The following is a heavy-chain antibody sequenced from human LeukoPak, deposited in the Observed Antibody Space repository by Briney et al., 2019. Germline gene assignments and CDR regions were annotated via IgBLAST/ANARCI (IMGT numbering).Heavy chain of an antibody. V-gene: IGHV3-23*01. D-gene: IGHD6-13*01. J-gene: IGHJ4*02. CDR2: ISGSGGST. CDR3: AISSSSGYYFDY. Sequence: GGSLRLSCAASGFTFSSYAMSWVRQAPGKGLEWVSAISGSGGSTYYADSVKGRFTISRDNSKNTLYLQMNSLRAEDTAVYYCAISSSSGYYFDYWGQGTLVTVSS. CDR1: GFTFSSYA.